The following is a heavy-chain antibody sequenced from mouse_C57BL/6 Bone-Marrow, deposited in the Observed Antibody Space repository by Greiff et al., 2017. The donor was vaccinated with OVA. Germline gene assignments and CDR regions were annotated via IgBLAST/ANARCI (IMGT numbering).Heavy chain of an antibody. J-gene: IGHJ3*01. V-gene: IGHV1-72*01. CDR1: GYTFTSYW. CDR3: ASAYYSPWCAY. D-gene: IGHD2-12*01. CDR2: IDPNSGGT. Sequence: QVQLQQPGAELVKPGASVKLSCKASGYTFTSYWMHWVKQRPGRGLEWIGRIDPNSGGTKYNEKFKSKATLTVDKPSSTAYMQLSSLTSEDSAVYYCASAYYSPWCAYWGQGTLVTVSA.